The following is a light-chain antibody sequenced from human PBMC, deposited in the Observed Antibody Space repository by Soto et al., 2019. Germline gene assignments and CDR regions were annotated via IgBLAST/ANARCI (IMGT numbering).Light chain of an antibody. Sequence: DIQMTQSPSSLSASVGDRVTITCRSSQGIRIDVGWYQQRPGNATKRLIYAASTLQSGVPSHFSGSGLGTEFTLKISGLQAEDSATYYCRQYHSFPRTFGRGTNVEVQ. CDR3: RQYHSFPRT. CDR2: AAS. J-gene: IGKJ1*01. CDR1: QGIRID. V-gene: IGKV1-17*01.